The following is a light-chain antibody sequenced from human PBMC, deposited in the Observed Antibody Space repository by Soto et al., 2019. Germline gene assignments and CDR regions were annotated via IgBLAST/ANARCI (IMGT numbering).Light chain of an antibody. Sequence: QSALTQPRSVSGSPGQSVTISCTGTSSDVGGYNYVSWYQQHPGRAPKLMIYDVTKRPSGVPDRFSGSKSGNTASLTISGLQAEEEADYFCCSYAGSDSLIFGGGTQLTVL. CDR1: SSDVGGYNY. J-gene: IGLJ2*01. CDR3: CSYAGSDSLI. V-gene: IGLV2-11*01. CDR2: DVT.